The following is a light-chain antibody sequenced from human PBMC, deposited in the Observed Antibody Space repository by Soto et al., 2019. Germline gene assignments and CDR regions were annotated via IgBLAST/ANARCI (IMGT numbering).Light chain of an antibody. V-gene: IGKV3-20*01. CDR1: QSVSSSY. J-gene: IGKJ5*01. Sequence: EIVLTQSPGTLSLSPGERATLSCMASQSVSSSYLAWYQQKPGQPPRLLIYGASSRATGIPDRFSGSGSGTDFTLTISRLEPEDFAVFYCQQYDSLPITFGQGTRLEIK. CDR3: QQYDSLPIT. CDR2: GAS.